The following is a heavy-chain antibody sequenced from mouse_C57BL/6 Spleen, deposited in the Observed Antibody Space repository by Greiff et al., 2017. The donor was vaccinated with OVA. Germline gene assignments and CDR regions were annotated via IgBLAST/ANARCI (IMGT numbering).Heavy chain of an antibody. D-gene: IGHD3-2*01. V-gene: IGHV5-17*01. Sequence: EVQLVESGGGLVKPGGSLKLSCAASGFTFSDYGMHWVRQAPEQGLEWVAYISSGSSTIYYADTVKGRFTLSRDNAKHTLFLKMTSLRSEDTAMYYCARPDIYYAMDYWGQGTSVTVSS. CDR3: ARPDIYYAMDY. CDR2: ISSGSSTI. CDR1: GFTFSDYG. J-gene: IGHJ4*01.